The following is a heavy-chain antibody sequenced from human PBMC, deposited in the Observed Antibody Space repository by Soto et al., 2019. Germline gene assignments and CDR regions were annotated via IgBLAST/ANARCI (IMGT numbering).Heavy chain of an antibody. CDR2: TYYRSKWYS. Sequence: SQTLSLTCAISGDSVSSTSAAWSWIRQSPSRGLEWLGRTYYRSKWYSDYAVSVKSRITINPDTSKNQFSLRLNSVTAADTAVYYCARRTVTTIYYYGMDVWGQGTTVTVSS. CDR1: GDSVSSTSAA. J-gene: IGHJ6*02. CDR3: ARRTVTTIYYYGMDV. V-gene: IGHV6-1*01. D-gene: IGHD4-17*01.